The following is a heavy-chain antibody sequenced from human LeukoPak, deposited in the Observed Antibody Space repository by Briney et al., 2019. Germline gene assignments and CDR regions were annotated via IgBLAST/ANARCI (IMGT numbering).Heavy chain of an antibody. Sequence: WGSLRLPCAASGFTFSNAWMGWVRQAPGKGLKWVGRIKSKTDGGTTDYAAPVKGRFTISRDDSKNTLYLQMNSLKTEDTAVYYCTGEYCSRGSCYSLVLSDYWGQGTLVTVSS. CDR2: IKSKTDGGTT. V-gene: IGHV3-15*01. CDR3: TGEYCSRGSCYSLVLSDY. J-gene: IGHJ4*02. CDR1: GFTFSNAW. D-gene: IGHD2-15*01.